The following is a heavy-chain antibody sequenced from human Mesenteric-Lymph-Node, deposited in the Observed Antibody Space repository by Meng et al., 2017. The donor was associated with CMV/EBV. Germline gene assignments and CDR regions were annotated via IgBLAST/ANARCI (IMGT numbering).Heavy chain of an antibody. J-gene: IGHJ4*02. CDR1: GFNFDDYG. CDR2: ISWNGGTI. D-gene: IGHD1-26*01. V-gene: IGHV3-20*04. CDR3: TRERVGSTGSDY. Sequence: GESLKISCAASGFNFDDYGMIWVRLIPGKGLEWVSSISWNGGTINYIDSVRGRFTISRDNAKNSLFLQMKSLRVEDTALYYCTRERVGSTGSDYWGQGTLVTVSS.